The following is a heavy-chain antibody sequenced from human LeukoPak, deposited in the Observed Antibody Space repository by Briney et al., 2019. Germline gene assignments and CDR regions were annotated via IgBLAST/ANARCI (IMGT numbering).Heavy chain of an antibody. D-gene: IGHD6-13*01. CDR2: IYHSGST. V-gene: IGHV4-38-2*02. Sequence: TSETLSLTCTVSGYSISSGYYWGWIRQPPGKGLEWIGSIYHSGSTYYNPSLKSRVTISVDTSKNQFSLKLSSVTAADTAVYYCARVSPAAGATLYAFDIWGQGTMVTVSS. CDR3: ARVSPAAGATLYAFDI. J-gene: IGHJ3*02. CDR1: GYSISSGYY.